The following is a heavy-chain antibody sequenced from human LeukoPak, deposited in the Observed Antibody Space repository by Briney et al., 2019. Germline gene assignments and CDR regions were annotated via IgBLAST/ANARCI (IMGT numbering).Heavy chain of an antibody. Sequence: SETLSLTCTVSGGSISSYYWTWIRQPPGKGLEWIGYIYYSGGTNYNPSLKRRVTISVDTSKNQFSLKLSSVTAADTAVYYCARAPGVTTSLDYWGQGTLVTVSS. J-gene: IGHJ4*02. CDR3: ARAPGVTTSLDY. CDR1: GGSISSYY. V-gene: IGHV4-59*01. D-gene: IGHD4-17*01. CDR2: IYYSGGT.